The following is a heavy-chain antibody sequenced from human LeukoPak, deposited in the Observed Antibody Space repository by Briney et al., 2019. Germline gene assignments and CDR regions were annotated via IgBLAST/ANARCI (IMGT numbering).Heavy chain of an antibody. V-gene: IGHV3-66*01. D-gene: IGHD2-21*02. J-gene: IGHJ4*02. CDR2: IYSGGGT. Sequence: PGGSLRLSCAASGFTVSNYYMSWVRQAPGKGLEWVSVIYSGGGTYYADSVKGRFIISRDNSKNMLYLQMNSLRVEDTAVYHCARDQFSLTYWGQGTLVTVSS. CDR3: ARDQFSLTY. CDR1: GFTVSNYY.